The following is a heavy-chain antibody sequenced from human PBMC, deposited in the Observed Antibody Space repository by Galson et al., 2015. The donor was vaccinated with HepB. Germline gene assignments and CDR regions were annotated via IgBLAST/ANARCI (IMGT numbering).Heavy chain of an antibody. J-gene: IGHJ5*02. CDR2: ISYDGSFR. CDR3: AKGGPGQINMVINRILGFDP. Sequence: SLRLSCASSGFSFSNYGIHWVRQAPGKGLEWMAVISYDGSFRNYADSVKGRFTVSRDSSRSMLYLEMNSLRVEDTAVYYCAKGGPGQINMVINRILGFDPWGQGTQVTVSS. D-gene: IGHD4/OR15-4a*01. CDR1: GFSFSNYG. V-gene: IGHV3-30*18.